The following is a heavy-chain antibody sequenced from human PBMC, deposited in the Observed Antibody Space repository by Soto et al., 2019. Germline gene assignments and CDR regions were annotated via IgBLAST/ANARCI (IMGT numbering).Heavy chain of an antibody. CDR2: IRSKANSYAT. J-gene: IGHJ6*03. V-gene: IGHV3-73*01. D-gene: IGHD4-17*01. CDR1: GFTFSGSA. CDR3: TSQMERFSPRPTVTQRYYYYMDV. Sequence: EVQLVESGGGLVQPGGSLKLSCAASGFTFSGSAMHWVRQASGKGLEWVGRIRSKANSYATAYAASVKGRFTISRDDSKNTAYLQMNSLKTEDTAVYYCTSQMERFSPRPTVTQRYYYYMDVWGKGTTVTVSS.